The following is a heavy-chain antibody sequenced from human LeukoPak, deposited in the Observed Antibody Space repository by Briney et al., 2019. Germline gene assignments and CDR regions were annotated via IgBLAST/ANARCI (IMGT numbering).Heavy chain of an antibody. CDR2: ISSSSSYI. CDR1: GFTFSSYS. Sequence: GGSLRLSCAASGFTFSSYSMNGGRQAPGKGLEWVSSISSSSSYIYYADSVKGRFTISRDNAKNSLYLQMNSLRAEDTAVYYCARDRGVSRRFDYWGQGTLVTVSS. CDR3: ARDRGVSRRFDY. D-gene: IGHD3-10*01. V-gene: IGHV3-21*01. J-gene: IGHJ4*02.